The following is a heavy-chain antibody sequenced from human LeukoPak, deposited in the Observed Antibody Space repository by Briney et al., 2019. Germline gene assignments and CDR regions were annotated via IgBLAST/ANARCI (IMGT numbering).Heavy chain of an antibody. J-gene: IGHJ4*02. CDR3: ARVGSNSLFDY. D-gene: IGHD6-6*01. V-gene: IGHV4-39*07. CDR2: IYYSGST. CDR1: GGSISSSSYY. Sequence: SETLSLTCTVSGGSISSSSYYWGWIRQPPGKGLEWIGSIYYSGSTYYNSSHKSRVTISIDTSKNQFSLKLSSVTAADTAVYYCARVGSNSLFDYWGQGTLVTVSS.